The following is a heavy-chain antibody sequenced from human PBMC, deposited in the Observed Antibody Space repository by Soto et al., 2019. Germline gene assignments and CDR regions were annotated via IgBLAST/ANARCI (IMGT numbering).Heavy chain of an antibody. D-gene: IGHD2-15*01. CDR3: ARVYCSGGSCYLDY. CDR2: FYCSVST. CDR1: GGSISSGGYY. J-gene: IGHJ4*02. V-gene: IGHV4-31*03. Sequence: PSETLSLTCTVSGGSISSGGYYWSWIRQHPGKGLEWIGYFYCSVSTYYNPSLKSRVTISVDTSKNQFSLKLSSVTAADTAVYYCARVYCSGGSCYLDYWGQGTLVTVSS.